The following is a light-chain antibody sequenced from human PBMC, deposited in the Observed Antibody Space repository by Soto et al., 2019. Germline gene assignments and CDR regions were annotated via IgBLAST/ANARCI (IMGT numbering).Light chain of an antibody. V-gene: IGKV1-27*01. J-gene: IGKJ5*01. CDR1: QGIGNF. CDR3: QKYSSVIT. Sequence: DIQLTQSPSSLSASVGDRVTITCRASQGIGNFLAWYQQKPGKVTKLLISAATLQSGVPSRFSGSGSGTDFTLTITSLQPEDVATYYCQKYSSVITFGQGTRLEIK. CDR2: AA.